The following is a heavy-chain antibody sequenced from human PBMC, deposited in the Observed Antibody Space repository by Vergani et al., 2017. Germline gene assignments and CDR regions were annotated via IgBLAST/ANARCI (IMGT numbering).Heavy chain of an antibody. CDR1: GGTFSSYA. Sequence: QVQLVQSGAEVKKPGSSVKVSCKASGGTFSSYAISWVRQAPGQGLEWMGRIIPIFGTANYAQKFQGRVTITADESTSTAYMELSSLGSEDTAVYYCARDAMAVAASLGHLYYYYGMDVWGQGTTVTVSS. D-gene: IGHD6-19*01. CDR3: ARDAMAVAASLGHLYYYYGMDV. J-gene: IGHJ6*02. CDR2: IIPIFGTA. V-gene: IGHV1-69*15.